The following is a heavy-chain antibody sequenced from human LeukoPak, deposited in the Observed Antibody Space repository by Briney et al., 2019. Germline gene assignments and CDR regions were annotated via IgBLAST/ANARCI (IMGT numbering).Heavy chain of an antibody. CDR2: INSDGINT. J-gene: IGHJ4*02. Sequence: PGGSLRLSCAASGFTFSNYWMHWVRQAPGKGLVWVSRINSDGINTSYADSVKGRFTISRDNAKNTLNLQMNSLRAEDTAVYYCALPGDTAMAFWGQGTQVTVSS. D-gene: IGHD5-18*01. CDR3: ALPGDTAMAF. V-gene: IGHV3-74*01. CDR1: GFTFSNYW.